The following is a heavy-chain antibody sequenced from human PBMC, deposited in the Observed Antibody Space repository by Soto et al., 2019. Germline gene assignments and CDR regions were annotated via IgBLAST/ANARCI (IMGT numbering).Heavy chain of an antibody. CDR3: ARGGPVKEIPWYSSGEDYFDY. CDR2: IIPIFGTA. J-gene: IGHJ4*02. Sequence: QVQLVQSGAEVKKPGSSVKVSCKASGGTFSSYAISWVRQAPGQGLEWMGGIIPIFGTANYAQKFQGRVTITADESTSTAYMELSSLRSEDTAVYYCARGGPVKEIPWYSSGEDYFDYWGQGSLVTVSS. CDR1: GGTFSSYA. D-gene: IGHD6-19*01. V-gene: IGHV1-69*01.